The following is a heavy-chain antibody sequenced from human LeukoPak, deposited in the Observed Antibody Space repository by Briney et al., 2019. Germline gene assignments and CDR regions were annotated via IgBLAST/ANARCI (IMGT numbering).Heavy chain of an antibody. CDR2: ISSSSSYI. D-gene: IGHD3/OR15-3a*01. CDR1: GFTFSSYS. CDR3: AARAIFGPYGWFDP. Sequence: GGSLRLSCAASGFTFSSYSMNWVRQAPGKGLEWVSSISSSSSYIYYADSVKGRFTISRDNAKNSLYLQMNSLRAEDTAVYYCAARAIFGPYGWFDPWGQGTPVTVSS. V-gene: IGHV3-21*01. J-gene: IGHJ5*02.